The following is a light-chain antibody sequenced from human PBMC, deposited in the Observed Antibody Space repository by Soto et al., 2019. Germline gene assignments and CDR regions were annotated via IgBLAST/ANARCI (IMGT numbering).Light chain of an antibody. CDR1: QSIGTY. CDR2: AAS. V-gene: IGKV1-33*01. J-gene: IGKJ5*01. Sequence: DIQMTQSPSSLSASLGDIVTITCRASQSIGTYLHWYQQKPGKAPKLLIYAASNLQSGVPSRFSGSGSGTDFTFTISSLQPEDIATYYCQQYRTFGQGTRLEIK. CDR3: QQYRT.